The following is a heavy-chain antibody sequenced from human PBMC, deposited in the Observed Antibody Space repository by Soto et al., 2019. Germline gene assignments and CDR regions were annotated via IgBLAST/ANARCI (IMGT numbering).Heavy chain of an antibody. D-gene: IGHD3-3*01. Sequence: PGGSLRLSCAAPRNIFSDHGMHWVRQAPGKGLEWVAVISFDGSKKYYAESVKGRFTISRDNSKNTLYLQMNSLREEDTAVYYCAKDGGLRFLEWPSNWFDPWGQGTTVTVSS. J-gene: IGHJ5*02. CDR1: RNIFSDHG. CDR2: ISFDGSKK. V-gene: IGHV3-30*18. CDR3: AKDGGLRFLEWPSNWFDP.